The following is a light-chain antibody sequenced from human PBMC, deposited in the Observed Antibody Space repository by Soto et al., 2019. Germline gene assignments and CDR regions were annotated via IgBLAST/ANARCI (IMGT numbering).Light chain of an antibody. CDR1: QHINNY. CDR2: AAS. CDR3: QKSYSTSLA. V-gene: IGKV1-39*01. Sequence: DIQMTQSPSSLSAFVGDRVTITCRASQHINNYLNWYQQKPGKAPKLLIYAASNWHSGVSSRFSGSGSGTDFTLTISSLHPEDFATYYCQKSYSTSLAFGGGTKVEIK. J-gene: IGKJ4*01.